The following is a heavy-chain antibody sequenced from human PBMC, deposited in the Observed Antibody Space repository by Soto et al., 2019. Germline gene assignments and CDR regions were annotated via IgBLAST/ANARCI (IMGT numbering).Heavy chain of an antibody. Sequence: GGSLRLSCAASGFTFDDYTMHWVRQAPGKGLEWVSLISWDGGSTYYADSVKGRFTISRDNSKNSLYLQMNSLRTEDTALYYCAKDYGAMYDFDYWGQGTLVTVSS. CDR3: AKDYGAMYDFDY. D-gene: IGHD2-8*01. V-gene: IGHV3-43*01. CDR1: GFTFDDYT. CDR2: ISWDGGST. J-gene: IGHJ4*02.